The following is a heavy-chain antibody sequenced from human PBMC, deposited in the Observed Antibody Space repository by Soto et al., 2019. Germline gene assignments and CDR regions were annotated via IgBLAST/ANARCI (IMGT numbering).Heavy chain of an antibody. CDR2: IKKNADGGTT. J-gene: IGHJ4*02. D-gene: IGHD5-18*01. V-gene: IGHV3-15*01. CDR3: TTNPVGYRYFAY. Sequence: VQLVESGGGLVEPGGSLRLSCAASGFIVSNAWMSWVRQAPGKGLELVGRIKKNADGGTTDYAAPVEGRFTISRDDSKNELFSEMNCLKTGDMTVYFCTTNPVGYRYFAYWGQGNLVTVFS. CDR1: GFIVSNAW.